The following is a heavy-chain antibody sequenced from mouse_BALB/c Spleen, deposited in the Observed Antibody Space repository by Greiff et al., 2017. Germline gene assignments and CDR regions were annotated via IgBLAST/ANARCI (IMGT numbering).Heavy chain of an antibody. V-gene: IGHV1-54*01. CDR2: INPGSGGT. CDR3: ARSGIWGAMDY. Sequence: QVQLQQSGAELVRPGTSVKVSCKASGYAFTNYLIEWVKQRPGQGLEWIGVINPGSGGTNYKEKFKGKATLTADKSSSTAYMQLSSLTSDDSAVYFCARSGIWGAMDYWGQGTSVTVSS. D-gene: IGHD1-1*02. CDR1: GYAFTNYL. J-gene: IGHJ4*01.